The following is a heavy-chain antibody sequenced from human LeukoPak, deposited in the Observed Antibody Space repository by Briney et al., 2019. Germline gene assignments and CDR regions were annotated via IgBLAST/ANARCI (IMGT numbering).Heavy chain of an antibody. CDR3: ARQYSIVWQSFDW. D-gene: IGHD6-19*01. CDR2: IYYSGTT. J-gene: IGHJ4*02. CDR1: GGSISSGSYS. V-gene: IGHV4-39*01. Sequence: SETLSLTCTVSGGSISSGSYSWGWIRQPPGKGLEWIGTIYYSGTTYYNPSLRSRLTISVDTSKNQFSLKLSSVTAADTAVYYCARQYSIVWQSFDWWGQGSLVTVSS.